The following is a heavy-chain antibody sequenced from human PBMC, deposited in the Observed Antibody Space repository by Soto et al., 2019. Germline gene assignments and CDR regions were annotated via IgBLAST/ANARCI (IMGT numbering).Heavy chain of an antibody. CDR3: ARIPVLNYYDSSGYYPTYYGMDV. Sequence: SGPTLVNPTQALTLTCTFSGFSLSTSGMCVSWIRLPPGKALEWLALIDWDDDKYYSTSLRTRLTISKDTSKNQVVLTMTNMDPVDTATYYCARIPVLNYYDSSGYYPTYYGMDVWGQGTTVTVSS. J-gene: IGHJ6*02. CDR2: IDWDDDK. D-gene: IGHD3-22*01. CDR1: GFSLSTSGMC. V-gene: IGHV2-70*01.